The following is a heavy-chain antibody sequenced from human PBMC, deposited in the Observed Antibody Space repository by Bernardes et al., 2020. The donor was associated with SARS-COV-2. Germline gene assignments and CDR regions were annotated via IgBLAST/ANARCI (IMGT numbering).Heavy chain of an antibody. D-gene: IGHD5-18*01. J-gene: IGHJ4*02. CDR2: INQDGSKK. CDR3: FAYTPMLQY. CDR1: GFVFSTYW. V-gene: IGHV3-7*03. Sequence: GGSLRLSCVGSGFVFSTYWMNWVRQPPGKGLEWVANINQDGSKKNYVDSVKGRFTISRDNAKNSLYLQMDSLRAEDTAVYYCFAYTPMLQYWGQGTLVTVSS.